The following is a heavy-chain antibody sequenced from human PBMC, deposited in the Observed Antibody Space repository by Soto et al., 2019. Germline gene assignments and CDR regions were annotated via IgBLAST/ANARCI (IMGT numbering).Heavy chain of an antibody. D-gene: IGHD3-16*01. V-gene: IGHV4-30-4*01. CDR1: GGSISSADYY. J-gene: IGHJ4*02. CDR2: IYYNGIT. Sequence: PSETLSLTCTVSGGSISSADYYWRWIRQPPGKGLEWIGYIYYNGITYYNWSLKSRVTISVDTSKNQFSLELSSVTAADTAVYYCARVALDYNYFDYWGQGMLVTVSS. CDR3: ARVALDYNYFDY.